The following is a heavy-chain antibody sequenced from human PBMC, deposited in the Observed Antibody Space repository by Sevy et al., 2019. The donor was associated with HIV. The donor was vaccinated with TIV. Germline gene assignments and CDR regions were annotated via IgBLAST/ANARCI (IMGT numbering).Heavy chain of an antibody. Sequence: GGSLRLSCEASGFTVSGNYMAWVRLAPGKGLEWVSLIDSVGSTYYADSVKGRFTISRDNAKNTLYLQMNPLRAEDTSVYFCARDRYYDASCYYYYYYGMDVWGQGTTVTVSS. CDR3: ARDRYYDASCYYYYYYGMDV. CDR1: GFTVSGNY. CDR2: IDSVGST. D-gene: IGHD3-22*01. J-gene: IGHJ6*02. V-gene: IGHV3-66*01.